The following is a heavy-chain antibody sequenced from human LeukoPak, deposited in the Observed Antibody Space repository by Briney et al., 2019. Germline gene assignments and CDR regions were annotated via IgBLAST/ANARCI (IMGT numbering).Heavy chain of an antibody. D-gene: IGHD3-3*01. CDR1: GFTFSSYG. CDR2: ISYDGSNK. Sequence: GGSLRLSCAASGFTFSSYGMHWVRQAPGKGLEWVAVISYDGSNKYYADSVKGRFTISRDNSKNTLYLQMNSLRAEDTAVYYCAKDGSYDFWSGYPLYYYCGMDVWGQGTTVTVSS. J-gene: IGHJ6*02. CDR3: AKDGSYDFWSGYPLYYYCGMDV. V-gene: IGHV3-30*18.